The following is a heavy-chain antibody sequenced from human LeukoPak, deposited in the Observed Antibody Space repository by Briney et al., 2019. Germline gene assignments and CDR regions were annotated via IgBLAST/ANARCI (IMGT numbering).Heavy chain of an antibody. CDR1: GFTFSSYG. Sequence: GGSLRLSCAASGFTFSSYGMHWVRQAPGKGLEWVAVIWYDGSNKYYADSVKGRFTISRDNSKNTLYLQMNSLRAEDTAVYYCAKASARWGYFDYWGQGTLVTVSS. D-gene: IGHD4-23*01. CDR2: IWYDGSNK. CDR3: AKASARWGYFDY. J-gene: IGHJ4*02. V-gene: IGHV3-33*06.